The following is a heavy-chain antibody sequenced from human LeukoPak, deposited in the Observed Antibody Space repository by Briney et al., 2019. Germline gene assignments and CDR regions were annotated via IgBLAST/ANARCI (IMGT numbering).Heavy chain of an antibody. J-gene: IGHJ4*02. V-gene: IGHV3-7*03. CDR1: GFMFSSNW. CDR3: AKEGRSLQTY. Sequence: GGSLRLSCAASGFMFSSNWMSWVRLAPGKGLEWVASIKEDGTETYYVDSVKGRFTISRDNAKNSLYLQMNSLRVEDTAVYYCAKEGRSLQTYWGQGTLVTVSS. CDR2: IKEDGTET. D-gene: IGHD5-24*01.